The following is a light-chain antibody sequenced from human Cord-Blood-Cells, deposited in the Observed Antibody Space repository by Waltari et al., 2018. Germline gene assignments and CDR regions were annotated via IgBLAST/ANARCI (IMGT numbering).Light chain of an antibody. CDR2: AAS. J-gene: IGKJ2*01. CDR3: QQSYSTPRA. Sequence: DIQMTQSPSSLSASVGDRVTIPCRASQSISSYLNWYQQKPGKAPELLIYAASRLQSGVPSRFSGSGSGTDFTLTISSLQPEDFATYYCQQSYSTPRAFGQGTKREIK. V-gene: IGKV1-39*01. CDR1: QSISSY.